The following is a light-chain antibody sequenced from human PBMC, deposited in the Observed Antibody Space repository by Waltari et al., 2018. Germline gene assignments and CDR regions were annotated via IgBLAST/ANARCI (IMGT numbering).Light chain of an antibody. Sequence: QSALTQPASVSGSPGQSLTISCTGTSSDVGGANSFSWYQQHPGKVPKLLIFDVSNRPSGVSNRFSGSKSGNTASLTISGLQAEDESDYYCCSFTSRSTWVFGGGTKLTVL. CDR2: DVS. CDR3: CSFTSRSTWV. CDR1: SSDVGGANS. J-gene: IGLJ3*02. V-gene: IGLV2-14*01.